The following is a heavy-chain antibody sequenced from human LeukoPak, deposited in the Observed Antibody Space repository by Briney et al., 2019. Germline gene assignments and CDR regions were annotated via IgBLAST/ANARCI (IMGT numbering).Heavy chain of an antibody. V-gene: IGHV3-48*01. CDR1: GFTFSRYW. CDR2: ISSSSSTI. J-gene: IGHJ4*02. CDR3: ARAPYGSGSYSGSDY. Sequence: GGSLRLSCAGSGFTFSRYWMSWVRQAPGKGLEWISYISSSSSTIYYADSVKGRFTISRDNAKNSLYLQLNSLRAEDTAVYYCARAPYGSGSYSGSDYWGQGTLVTVSS. D-gene: IGHD3-10*01.